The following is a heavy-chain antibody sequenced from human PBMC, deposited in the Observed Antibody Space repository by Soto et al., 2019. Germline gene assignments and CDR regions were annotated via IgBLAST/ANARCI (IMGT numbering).Heavy chain of an antibody. V-gene: IGHV3-23*01. J-gene: IGHJ2*01. D-gene: IGHD3-16*01. CDR1: GFTFSDRA. Sequence: GGSLRLSCVASGFTFSDRAMTWVRQAPGKGLEWVATISATGGNIEYTDSLKGRFTISRDNSKNTLYLQLNGLTSDDTAVHYCAKVAGGLGYFDLWGRGTLVTGSS. CDR2: ISATGGNI. CDR3: AKVAGGLGYFDL.